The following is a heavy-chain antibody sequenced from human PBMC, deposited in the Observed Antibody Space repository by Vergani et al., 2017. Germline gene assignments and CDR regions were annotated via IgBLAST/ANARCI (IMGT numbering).Heavy chain of an antibody. CDR3: AREGGYYHSSGYYYDSRAFDI. CDR2: INPNRGGT. V-gene: IGHV1-2*02. D-gene: IGHD3-22*01. Sequence: QVQLVQSGAEVKKPGASVKVSCKASGYTFTGYYMHWVRQAPGQGLEWMGWINPNRGGTNYAQKFQGRVTMTRDTSISTAYMELSRLRSDDTAVYYCAREGGYYHSSGYYYDSRAFDIWGQGTMVTVSS. J-gene: IGHJ3*02. CDR1: GYTFTGYY.